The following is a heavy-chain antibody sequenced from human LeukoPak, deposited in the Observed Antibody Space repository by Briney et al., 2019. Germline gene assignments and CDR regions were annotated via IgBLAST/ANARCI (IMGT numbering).Heavy chain of an antibody. V-gene: IGHV4-39*07. Sequence: SETLSLTCTVSGGSISSYYWGWIRQPPGKGLEWIGSIYYSGSTYYNPSLKSRVTISVDTSKNQFSLKLSSVTAADTAVYYCASSPGNWFDPWGQGTLVTVSS. CDR2: IYYSGST. CDR1: GGSISSYY. J-gene: IGHJ5*02. CDR3: ASSPGNWFDP. D-gene: IGHD1-14*01.